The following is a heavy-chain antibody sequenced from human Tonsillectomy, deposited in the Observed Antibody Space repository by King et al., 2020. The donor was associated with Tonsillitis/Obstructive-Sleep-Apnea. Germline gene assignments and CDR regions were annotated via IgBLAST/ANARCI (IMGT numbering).Heavy chain of an antibody. J-gene: IGHJ3*02. CDR3: AKDLIIATSGTPGDAFDI. CDR2: ISWNSGTI. D-gene: IGHD6-13*01. Sequence: EVQLVESGGGLVQPGRSLRLSCAASGFTFDDFAMYWVRQAPGKGLEWVSGISWNSGTIHYGDSVKGRFTISRDNARDSLYLQMNSLRPEDTALYYCAKDLIIATSGTPGDAFDIWGQGTMVTVSS. V-gene: IGHV3-9*01. CDR1: GFTFDDFA.